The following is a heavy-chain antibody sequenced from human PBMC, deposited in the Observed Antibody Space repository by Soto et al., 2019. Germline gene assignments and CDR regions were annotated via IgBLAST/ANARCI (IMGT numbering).Heavy chain of an antibody. CDR3: AKPLNTDFDY. V-gene: IGHV3-23*01. CDR1: GFTFSNYA. Sequence: PGWSLRLSCAASGFTFSNYAMNLVRQAPGKGLEWVSAISDGGGTTYYADSVKGRFTISRDNSKNTLYLQMDSLRAEDTAVYFCAKPLNTDFDYWGKGTLVTVSS. J-gene: IGHJ4*02. CDR2: ISDGGGTT. D-gene: IGHD2-2*02.